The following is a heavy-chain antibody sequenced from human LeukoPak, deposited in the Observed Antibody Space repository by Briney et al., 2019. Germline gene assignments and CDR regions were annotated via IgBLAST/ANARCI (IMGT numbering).Heavy chain of an antibody. D-gene: IGHD2-21*02. CDR2: IYYSGST. CDR3: ARANHCGGDCYSQDY. J-gene: IGHJ4*02. CDR1: GGSISSYY. V-gene: IGHV4-59*01. Sequence: SETLSLTCTVSGGSISSYYWSWIRQPPGKGLEWIGYIYYSGSTNYNPSLKSRVTISVDTSKNQFSLKLSSVTAADTAVYYCARANHCGGDCYSQDYWGQGTLVTVSS.